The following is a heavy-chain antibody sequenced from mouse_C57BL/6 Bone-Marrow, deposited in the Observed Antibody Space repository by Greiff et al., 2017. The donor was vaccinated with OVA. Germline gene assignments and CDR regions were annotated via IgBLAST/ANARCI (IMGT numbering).Heavy chain of an antibody. Sequence: EVMLVESGGGLVKPGGSLKLSCAASGFTFSSYAMSWVRQTPEKRLEWVATISDGGSYTYYPDNVKGRFTISRDNAKNNLYLQMSHLKSEDTAMYYCARRSNYRFDYWGQGTTLTVSS. CDR2: ISDGGSYT. J-gene: IGHJ2*01. CDR3: ARRSNYRFDY. CDR1: GFTFSSYA. D-gene: IGHD2-5*01. V-gene: IGHV5-4*03.